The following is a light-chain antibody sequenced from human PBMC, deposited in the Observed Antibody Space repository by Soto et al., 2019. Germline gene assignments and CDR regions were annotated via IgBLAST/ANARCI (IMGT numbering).Light chain of an antibody. CDR2: DDD. J-gene: IGLJ2*01. V-gene: IGLV1-51*01. Sequence: QSVLTQPPSVSGAPGEKVTISCSGSSSNIGSHYMSWYQQLPRTAPKLLIYDDDRRPSGMPDRFSGSKSGTSATLGITGLQTGDEADYYCATWDSSLNAVLFGGGTKLTVL. CDR1: SSNIGSHY. CDR3: ATWDSSLNAVL.